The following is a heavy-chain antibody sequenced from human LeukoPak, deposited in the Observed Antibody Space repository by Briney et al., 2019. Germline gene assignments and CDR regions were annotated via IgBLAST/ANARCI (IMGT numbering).Heavy chain of an antibody. J-gene: IGHJ4*02. Sequence: GGSLRHSCVDPGVTLSIDVMRTGRQAPGKGLEWVSDISGSGGSAYYADSVKGRFTISRDSSKNTLYLQINSLRDEDTAVYVCMTRGHFSVWTDPYYIDYWGQGILVTVSS. CDR1: GVTLSIDV. CDR2: ISGSGGSA. D-gene: IGHD3-3*02. V-gene: IGHV3-23*01. CDR3: MTRGHFSVWTDPYYIDY.